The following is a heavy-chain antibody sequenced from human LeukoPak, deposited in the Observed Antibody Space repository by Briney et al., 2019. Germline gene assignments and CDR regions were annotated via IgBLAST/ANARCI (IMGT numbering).Heavy chain of an antibody. D-gene: IGHD1-26*01. J-gene: IGHJ4*02. CDR3: ARQGDALYHFDY. Sequence: GESLKISCKGSGYSFTTYWIGWVRQMPGKGLEWMGIIYPGDSDSRYSPSFEGQVSISVDKSISAVYLQWNSLKASDTAMYYCARQGDALYHFDYWSQGTLVTVSS. CDR2: IYPGDSDS. V-gene: IGHV5-51*01. CDR1: GYSFTTYW.